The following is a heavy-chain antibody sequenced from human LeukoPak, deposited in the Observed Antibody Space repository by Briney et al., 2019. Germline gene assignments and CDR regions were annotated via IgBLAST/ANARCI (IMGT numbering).Heavy chain of an antibody. CDR3: ARGGGRHVEY. J-gene: IGHJ4*02. CDR1: GFTFSSYW. V-gene: IGHV3-7*05. CDR2: IKEDGSEK. Sequence: GGSLRLSCAASGFTFSSYWLSWVRQAPGKGLEWVANIKEDGSEKNYVDSVKGRFTISRDNAKNSLYLQMNSLRAEDTAVYYCARGGGRHVEYWGQGNLVTVSS. D-gene: IGHD2/OR15-2a*01.